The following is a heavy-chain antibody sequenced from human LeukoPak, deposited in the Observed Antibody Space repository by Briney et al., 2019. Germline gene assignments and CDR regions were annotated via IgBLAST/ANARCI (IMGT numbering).Heavy chain of an antibody. Sequence: PGGSLRLSCAASGFTFSNYWMSWVRQAPGKGLEWVSAISDSGRYTFYTDSVKGRFTVSRDNSKNTLYLQMNRLRVEDTAIYYCAKVGVNGKYWYDFWGQGTLVTVSS. V-gene: IGHV3-23*01. D-gene: IGHD2/OR15-2a*01. J-gene: IGHJ4*02. CDR1: GFTFSNYW. CDR2: ISDSGRYT. CDR3: AKVGVNGKYWYDF.